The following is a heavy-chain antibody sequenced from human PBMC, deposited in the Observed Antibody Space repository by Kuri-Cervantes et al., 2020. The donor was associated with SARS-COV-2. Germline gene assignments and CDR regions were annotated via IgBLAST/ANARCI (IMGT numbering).Heavy chain of an antibody. Sequence: ASVKVSCKASGYSFTSYGISWVRQAPGQGLEWMGWISTYNSNLKCAQKFQGRVTMTTDTSTSTAYMELRSLRSDDTAVYFCAREGLWFGEPLEDYWGQGTLVTVSS. J-gene: IGHJ4*02. CDR3: AREGLWFGEPLEDY. D-gene: IGHD3-10*01. CDR2: ISTYNSNL. CDR1: GYSFTSYG. V-gene: IGHV1-18*04.